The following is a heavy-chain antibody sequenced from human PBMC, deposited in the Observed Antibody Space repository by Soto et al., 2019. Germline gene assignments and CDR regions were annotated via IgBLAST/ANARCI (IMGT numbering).Heavy chain of an antibody. CDR1: GDSFISYA. D-gene: IGHD5-18*01. Sequence: QVQLVPSGAEVRKPGSSVKVSCKVSGDSFISYAISWVRQAPGQWLEWMGGIIPILGRGNYAQRFQGRVAIDANESTSTVHMELSGVRSEDTAVYYCARDGSTEETAMVSQYYYGMDVWGQGTTVTVSS. J-gene: IGHJ6*02. CDR2: IIPILGRG. V-gene: IGHV1-69*11. CDR3: ARDGSTEETAMVSQYYYGMDV.